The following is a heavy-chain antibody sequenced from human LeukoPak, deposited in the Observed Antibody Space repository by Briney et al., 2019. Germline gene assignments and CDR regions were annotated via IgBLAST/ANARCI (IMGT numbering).Heavy chain of an antibody. Sequence: ASVKVSCKASGYTFTSYYMHWVRQAPGQGLEWMGVISPSGGGATYEQKFQGRVAMTTDMSTTVYMELRSLRSVDTAMYHCARSPPGYYYFDYWGQGTLVTVSS. D-gene: IGHD6-25*01. CDR3: ARSPPGYYYFDY. CDR2: ISPSGGGA. V-gene: IGHV1-46*01. J-gene: IGHJ4*02. CDR1: GYTFTSYY.